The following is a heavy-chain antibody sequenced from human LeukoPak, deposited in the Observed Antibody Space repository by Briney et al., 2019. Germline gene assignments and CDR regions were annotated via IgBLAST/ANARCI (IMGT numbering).Heavy chain of an antibody. J-gene: IGHJ5*02. CDR1: GFTFDDYA. CDR3: ARGPTDAYNWFDP. D-gene: IGHD1-26*01. V-gene: IGHV3-9*01. CDR2: ISWNSGSI. Sequence: GGSLRLSCAASGFTFDDYAMHWVRQAPGKGLEWVSGISWNSGSIGYADSVKGRFTISRDNAKNSLYLQMNSLRAEDTAVYYCARGPTDAYNWFDPWGQGTLVTVSS.